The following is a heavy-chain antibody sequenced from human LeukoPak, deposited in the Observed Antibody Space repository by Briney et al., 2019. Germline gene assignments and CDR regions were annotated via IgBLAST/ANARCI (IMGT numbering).Heavy chain of an antibody. CDR1: GGSISSNY. Sequence: SETLSLTCTVSGGSISSNYWSWIRQPPGKGLEWIGFIYYSGSTNYNPSLKSRVTISVDTSKNHFSLKLNSLTAADTAVYYCARLLDYDTSGYPDTFDIWAQGTMVTVSS. CDR2: IYYSGST. V-gene: IGHV4-59*01. D-gene: IGHD3-22*01. J-gene: IGHJ3*02. CDR3: ARLLDYDTSGYPDTFDI.